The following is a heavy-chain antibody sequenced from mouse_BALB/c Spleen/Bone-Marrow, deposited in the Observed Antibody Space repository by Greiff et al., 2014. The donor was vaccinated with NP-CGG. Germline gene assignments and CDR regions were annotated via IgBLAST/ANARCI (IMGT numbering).Heavy chain of an antibody. CDR3: ARNYDYDEGAWFTY. CDR1: GYTFTNYW. D-gene: IGHD2-4*01. CDR2: IFPGTDTT. V-gene: IGHV1S132*01. J-gene: IGHJ3*01. Sequence: VQLQQSGAEVVNPGASVKLSCRTSGYTFTNYWIQWVKQRPGQGLGWIGEIFPGTDTTYYNEKFKDKATLTIDTSSSTAYMQLNILTSEDSAVDFCARNYDYDEGAWFTYWGQGTLVTVSA.